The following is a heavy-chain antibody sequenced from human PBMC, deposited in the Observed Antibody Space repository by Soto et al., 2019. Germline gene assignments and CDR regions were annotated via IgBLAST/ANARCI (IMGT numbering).Heavy chain of an antibody. Sequence: ASVKVSFKVSGYTLTELSMHWVRQAPGKGLEWMGGFDPEDGETIYAQKFQGRVTITEDTSTDTAYMELSSLRSEDTAVYYCATVPRITIFGVVIYYYYGMDVWGQGTTVTVSS. CDR2: FDPEDGET. J-gene: IGHJ6*02. CDR3: ATVPRITIFGVVIYYYYGMDV. CDR1: GYTLTELS. V-gene: IGHV1-24*01. D-gene: IGHD3-3*01.